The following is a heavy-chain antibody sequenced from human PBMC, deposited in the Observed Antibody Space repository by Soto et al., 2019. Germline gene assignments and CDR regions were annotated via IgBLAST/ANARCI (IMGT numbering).Heavy chain of an antibody. D-gene: IGHD3-10*01. Sequence: GGSLRLSCTASGFTFGDYAMSWFRQAPGKGLEWVGFIRSKAYGGTTEYATSVKGRFTISRDDSKSIAYLQMNSLKTEDTAVYYCTSFRYGSGSYPGSSDYWGQGTLVTVSS. CDR2: IRSKAYGGTT. CDR1: GFTFGDYA. J-gene: IGHJ4*02. CDR3: TSFRYGSGSYPGSSDY. V-gene: IGHV3-49*03.